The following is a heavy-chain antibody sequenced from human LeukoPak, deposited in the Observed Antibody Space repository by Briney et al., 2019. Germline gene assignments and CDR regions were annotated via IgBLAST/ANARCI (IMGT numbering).Heavy chain of an antibody. Sequence: SETLSLTCAVSGYPLSSGFYWGWIRQPPGRGLGWIGRIYLSGSTYYNPSLKTPVTISVDPSKNQFSLNLSSVTAADTAVYYCARRAPPAYGSGSYYYNWFDPWGQGTLVTVSS. J-gene: IGHJ5*02. CDR2: IYLSGST. CDR3: ARRAPPAYGSGSYYYNWFDP. D-gene: IGHD3-10*01. V-gene: IGHV4-38-2*01. CDR1: GYPLSSGFY.